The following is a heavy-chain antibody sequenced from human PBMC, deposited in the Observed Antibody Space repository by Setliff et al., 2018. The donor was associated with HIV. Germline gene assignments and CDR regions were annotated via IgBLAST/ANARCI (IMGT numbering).Heavy chain of an antibody. CDR3: ARAQPTHRIAAAGFDY. CDR2: ISAYNGNT. V-gene: IGHV1-18*01. CDR1: GYTFTSYG. Sequence: ASVKVSCKASGYTFTSYGISWVRQAPGQGLEWMGWISAYNGNTNYAQKLQGRVTMTTDTSTSTAYMELSSLRSEDTAVYYCARAQPTHRIAAAGFDYWGQGTLVTVSS. J-gene: IGHJ4*02. D-gene: IGHD6-13*01.